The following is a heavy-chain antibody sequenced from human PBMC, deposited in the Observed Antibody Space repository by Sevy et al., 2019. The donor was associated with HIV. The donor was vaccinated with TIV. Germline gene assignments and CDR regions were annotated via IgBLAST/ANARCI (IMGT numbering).Heavy chain of an antibody. CDR3: ARAASLYSSSIIEYDY. D-gene: IGHD6-6*01. V-gene: IGHV1-8*01. CDR1: GYTFTFYD. Sequence: ASVKVSCKASGYTFTFYDINWVRQATGQGLEWVGWMIPDSGNTGSAQKFQGRVTMTRNTSISTVYMELSSLRSEDTAVFYCARAASLYSSSIIEYDYWGQGTLVTVSS. J-gene: IGHJ4*02. CDR2: MIPDSGNT.